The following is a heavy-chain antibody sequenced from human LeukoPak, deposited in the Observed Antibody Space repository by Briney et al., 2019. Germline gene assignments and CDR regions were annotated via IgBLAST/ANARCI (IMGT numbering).Heavy chain of an antibody. CDR2: INPSGGRT. V-gene: IGHV1-46*01. CDR3: ARGEYCSSTSCAYYYYYYGMDV. Sequence: ASVKVSCKASGYTFTSYYMHWVRQAPGQGLEWMGIINPSGGRTTYAQKFQGRVTMTRDTSTSTVYMELSSLRSEDTAVYYCARGEYCSSTSCAYYYYYYGMDVWGQGTTVTVSS. CDR1: GYTFTSYY. J-gene: IGHJ6*02. D-gene: IGHD2-2*01.